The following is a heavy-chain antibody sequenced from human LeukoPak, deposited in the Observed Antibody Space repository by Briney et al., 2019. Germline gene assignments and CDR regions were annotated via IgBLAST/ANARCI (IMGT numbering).Heavy chain of an antibody. Sequence: PSETLSLTCAVYGGSFSDYYWGWIRQPPGKGLEWIGSIYNSGSTYYNPSLKSRVTTSVDTSKDQFSLKLSSVTAADTAVYYCAGSHGVDGVFDIWGQGTMATVSS. CDR3: AGSHGVDGVFDI. V-gene: IGHV4-34*01. CDR1: GGSFSDYY. CDR2: IYNSGST. J-gene: IGHJ3*02. D-gene: IGHD2-8*01.